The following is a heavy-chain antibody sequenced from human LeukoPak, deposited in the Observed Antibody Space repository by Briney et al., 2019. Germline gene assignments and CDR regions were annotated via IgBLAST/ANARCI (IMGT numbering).Heavy chain of an antibody. Sequence: GESLKISCKGSGYSFTSYWIGWERQRPGKGLEWMGIIYAGDSDTRYSPSFQGQVTISADKSISTAYLQWSSLKASDSAMYYCARRGGGYCSGGSCYYFDPWGQGTLVTVSS. CDR1: GYSFTSYW. D-gene: IGHD2-15*01. CDR3: ARRGGGYCSGGSCYYFDP. J-gene: IGHJ5*02. V-gene: IGHV5-51*01. CDR2: IYAGDSDT.